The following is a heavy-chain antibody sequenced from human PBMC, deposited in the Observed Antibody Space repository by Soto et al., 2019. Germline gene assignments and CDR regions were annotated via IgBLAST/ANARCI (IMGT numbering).Heavy chain of an antibody. D-gene: IGHD3-3*02. V-gene: IGHV4-4*07. CDR1: GVSITPYF. Sequence: QVLLQDSGPGLVKPSETLSLTCTVSGVSITPYFWSWIRQPAGEAPEWLGHIYASGRTTYNPSLKSRVTMFVSQTQVSLRLTSVTAADTAVYYCARHFAVDPSLDHYYFDLWGRGALVTVSS. CDR2: IYASGRT. J-gene: IGHJ2*01. CDR3: ARHFAVDPSLDHYYFDL.